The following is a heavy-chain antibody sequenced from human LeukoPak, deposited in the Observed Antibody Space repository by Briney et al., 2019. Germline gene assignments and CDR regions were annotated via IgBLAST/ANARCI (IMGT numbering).Heavy chain of an antibody. Sequence: DSVKVSCKASGYTFKHYGFSWGRQAPGQGVEWMGWVITYNGNTNYAQKLQGRVTMTTDTSTSTAYIELRSLRSDDTAVYYCARKGNAVYTWGQGKMVTVSS. J-gene: IGHJ3*02. CDR1: GYTFKHYG. V-gene: IGHV1-18*01. CDR3: ARKGNAVYT. CDR2: VITYNGNT.